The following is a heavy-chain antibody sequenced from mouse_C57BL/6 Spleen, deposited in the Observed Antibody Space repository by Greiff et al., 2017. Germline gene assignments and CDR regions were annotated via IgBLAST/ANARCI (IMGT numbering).Heavy chain of an antibody. J-gene: IGHJ1*03. Sequence: VQRVESGAELVMPGASVKLSCKASGYTFTSYWMHWVKQRPGQGLEWIGEIDPSDSYTNYNQKFKGKSTLTVDKSSSTAYMQLSSLTSEDSAVYYCARRGYYYGSSYWYFDVWGTGTTVTVSS. CDR2: IDPSDSYT. CDR3: ARRGYYYGSSYWYFDV. D-gene: IGHD1-1*01. CDR1: GYTFTSYW. V-gene: IGHV1-69*01.